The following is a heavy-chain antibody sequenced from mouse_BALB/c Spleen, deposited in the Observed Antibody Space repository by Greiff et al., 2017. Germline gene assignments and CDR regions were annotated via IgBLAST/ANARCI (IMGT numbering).Heavy chain of an antibody. CDR3: ARHYGNYVFDY. D-gene: IGHD2-1*01. V-gene: IGHV1S135*01. J-gene: IGHJ2*01. Sequence: EVQLQQSGPELMKPGASVKISCKASGYSFTSYYMHWVKQSHGKSLEWIGYIDPFNGGTSYNQKFKGKATLTVDKSSSTAYMHLSSLTSEDSAVYYCARHYGNYVFDYWGQGTTLTVSS. CDR1: GYSFTSYY. CDR2: IDPFNGGT.